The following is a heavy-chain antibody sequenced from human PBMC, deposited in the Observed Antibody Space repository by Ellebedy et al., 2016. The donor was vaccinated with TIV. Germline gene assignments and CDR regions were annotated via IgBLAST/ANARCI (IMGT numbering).Heavy chain of an antibody. D-gene: IGHD5-24*01. CDR2: IMPVFSTT. V-gene: IGHV1-69*13. CDR1: GGTFNSFA. CDR3: ARELSALATITAFGYGMDV. J-gene: IGHJ6*02. Sequence: AASVKVSCKASGGTFNSFAISWVRQAPGHGLEWMGGIMPVFSTTYYAQRFQGRVTITADASTTTAYMELSSLRSEDTAVYYCARELSALATITAFGYGMDVWGQGTTVTVSS.